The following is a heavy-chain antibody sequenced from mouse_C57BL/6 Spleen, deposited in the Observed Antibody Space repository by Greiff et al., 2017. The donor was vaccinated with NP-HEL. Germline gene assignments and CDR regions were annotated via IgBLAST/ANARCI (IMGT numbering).Heavy chain of an antibody. J-gene: IGHJ1*03. D-gene: IGHD4-1*01. Sequence: EVKLMESGEGLVKPGGSLKLSCAASGFTFSSYAMSWVRQTPEKRLEWVAYISSGGDYIYYADTVKGRFTISRDNARHTLYLQMSSLKSEDTAMYYCTRDRELGRGYFDVWGTGTTVTVSS. CDR2: ISSGGDYI. CDR3: TRDRELGRGYFDV. CDR1: GFTFSSYA. V-gene: IGHV5-9-1*02.